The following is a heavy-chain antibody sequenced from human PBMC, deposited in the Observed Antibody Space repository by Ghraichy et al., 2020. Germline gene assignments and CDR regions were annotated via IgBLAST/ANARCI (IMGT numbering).Heavy chain of an antibody. V-gene: IGHV3-48*02. Sequence: GESLRLSCAASGFTFSYYSMHWVRQAPGKGLECVSYISSSGSTIYYTDPVKGRFTISRDNAKNSLYLQMNSLRDEDTALYYCARGSDFYDATPPGPDFWGQGTLVTVSS. CDR3: ARGSDFYDATPPGPDF. J-gene: IGHJ4*02. D-gene: IGHD2-15*01. CDR1: GFTFSYYS. CDR2: ISSSGSTI.